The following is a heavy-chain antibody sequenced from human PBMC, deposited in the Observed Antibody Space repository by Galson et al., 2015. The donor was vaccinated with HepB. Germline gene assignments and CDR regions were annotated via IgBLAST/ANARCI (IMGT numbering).Heavy chain of an antibody. Sequence: SLRLSCAAPGFTFSTDWMHWVRQAPGKGLVWVSYINTDGSSTSYADSVKGRFTISRDNAKNTLYLQMNSLRAEDTAVYYCARDSTGSFGYYGLDYWGQGTLVTVSS. V-gene: IGHV3-74*01. D-gene: IGHD3-22*01. CDR1: GFTFSTDW. CDR2: INTDGSST. CDR3: ARDSTGSFGYYGLDY. J-gene: IGHJ4*02.